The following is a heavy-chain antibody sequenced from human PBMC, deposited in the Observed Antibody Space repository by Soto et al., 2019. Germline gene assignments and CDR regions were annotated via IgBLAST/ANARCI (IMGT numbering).Heavy chain of an antibody. CDR2: ISYDGNNK. V-gene: IGHV3-30*18. CDR3: AKDEVLVVAVARDYYGMDV. Sequence: QVQLVESGGGVVQPGRSLRLSCAASGFTFSSYGMHWVRQAPGKGLEWVAVISYDGNNKYYADSVKGRFTISRDNSKNTLYLQMNSLRAEETAVYYCAKDEVLVVAVARDYYGMDVWGQGTTVTVSS. D-gene: IGHD2-15*01. CDR1: GFTFSSYG. J-gene: IGHJ6*02.